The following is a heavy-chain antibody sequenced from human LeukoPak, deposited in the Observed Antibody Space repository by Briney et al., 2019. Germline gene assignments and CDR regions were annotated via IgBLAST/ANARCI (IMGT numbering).Heavy chain of an antibody. CDR1: GYTFTSYG. J-gene: IGHJ6*03. CDR3: ARRPNYDFWSGSMDV. D-gene: IGHD3-3*01. V-gene: IGHV1-18*01. CDR2: ISAYNGNT. Sequence: ASVKVSCKASGYTFTSYGISWVRQAPGQGLEWMGWISAYNGNTNYAQKFQGRVTMTTDTSTSTAYMELRSLRSDDTAVYYCARRPNYDFWSGSMDVWGKGTTVTVSS.